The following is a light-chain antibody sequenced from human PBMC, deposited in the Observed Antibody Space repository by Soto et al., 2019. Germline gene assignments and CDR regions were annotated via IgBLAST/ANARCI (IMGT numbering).Light chain of an antibody. CDR2: DVS. Sequence: QSALTQPASVSGSPGQSITISCTGTSSDVGGYNYVSWYQQHPGKAPKLMIYDVSSRPSGVSNRFSGYKYGNTASLTISGLQAEYEADYYCSSYTRSSTPGYVFRTGIPVTVL. CDR3: SSYTRSSTPGYV. CDR1: SSDVGGYNY. J-gene: IGLJ1*01. V-gene: IGLV2-14*01.